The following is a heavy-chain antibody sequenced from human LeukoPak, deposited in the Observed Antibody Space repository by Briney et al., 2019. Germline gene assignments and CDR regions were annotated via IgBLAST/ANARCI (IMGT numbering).Heavy chain of an antibody. Sequence: GRSLRLSCAASGFTFSSYGMHWVRQAPGKGLEWVAVIWYDGSNKYYADSVKGRFTISRDNSKNTLCLQMNSLRAEDTAVYYCARDPYSGYDSYYFDYWGQGTLVTVSS. CDR1: GFTFSSYG. J-gene: IGHJ4*02. CDR2: IWYDGSNK. CDR3: ARDPYSGYDSYYFDY. D-gene: IGHD5-12*01. V-gene: IGHV3-33*01.